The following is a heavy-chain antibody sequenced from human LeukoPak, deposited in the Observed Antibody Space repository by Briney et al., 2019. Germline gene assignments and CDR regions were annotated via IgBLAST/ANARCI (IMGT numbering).Heavy chain of an antibody. CDR2: IWYDGSNK. V-gene: IGHV3-33*01. Sequence: GGSLRLSCAASGFTFNNYGMHWVRQAPGKGLEWMALIWYDGSNKYYADSVKGRFTISRDNSKNTLYLQMNSLRAEDTAVYYCSREYFDWSRNYYYGMDVWGQGTTVTVSS. CDR1: GFTFNNYG. J-gene: IGHJ6*02. CDR3: SREYFDWSRNYYYGMDV. D-gene: IGHD3-9*01.